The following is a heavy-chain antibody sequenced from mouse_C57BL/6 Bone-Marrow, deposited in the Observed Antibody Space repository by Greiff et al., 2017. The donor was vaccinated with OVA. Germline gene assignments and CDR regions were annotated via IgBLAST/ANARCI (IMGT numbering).Heavy chain of an antibody. CDR1: GYTFTSYW. J-gene: IGHJ1*03. CDR3: ARSAGYWYFDV. Sequence: LQQPGAELVMPGASVKLSCKASGYTFTSYWMHWVKQRPGQGLEWIGEIDPSDSYTNYNQKFKGKSTLTVDKSSSTAYMQLSSLTSEDSAVYYCARSAGYWYFDVWGTGTTVTVSS. CDR2: IDPSDSYT. V-gene: IGHV1-69*01.